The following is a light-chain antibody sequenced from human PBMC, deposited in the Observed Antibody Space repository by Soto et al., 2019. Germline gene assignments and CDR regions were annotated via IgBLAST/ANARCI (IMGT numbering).Light chain of an antibody. J-gene: IGLJ1*01. V-gene: IGLV2-14*01. CDR1: SSDVGGSTY. Sequence: QSALTQPASVSGSPGQSITISCTGTSSDVGGSTYVSWYQQRPGKAPELMISEVSRRPSGVSDRFSGSKSGNTASLTISGLQAEDEADYYCSSYTSSTTPYVFGTGTKLTVL. CDR3: SSYTSSTTPYV. CDR2: EVS.